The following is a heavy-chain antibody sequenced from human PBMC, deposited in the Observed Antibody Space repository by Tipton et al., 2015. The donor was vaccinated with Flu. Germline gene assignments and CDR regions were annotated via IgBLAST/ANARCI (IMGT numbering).Heavy chain of an antibody. D-gene: IGHD3-22*01. Sequence: TLSLTCTVSGGSISSSSYYWGWIRQPPGKGLEWIGSIYYSGSTYYNPSLKSRVTISVDTSKNQFSLKLSSVTAADTAVYYCARDRGGYYDSSGYYPPGNWFDPWGQGTLVTVSS. CDR2: IYYSGST. V-gene: IGHV4-39*07. CDR3: ARDRGGYYDSSGYYPPGNWFDP. CDR1: GGSISSSSYY. J-gene: IGHJ5*02.